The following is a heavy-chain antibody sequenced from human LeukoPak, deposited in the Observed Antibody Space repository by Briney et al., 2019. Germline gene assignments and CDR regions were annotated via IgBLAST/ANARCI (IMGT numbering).Heavy chain of an antibody. CDR2: MYYGGIT. D-gene: IGHD3-16*01. CDR1: GVSITSYF. V-gene: IGHV4-59*01. Sequence: SETLSLTCTVSGVSITSYFWSWLRQPPGKGLEWIGYMYYGGITNYNPSLKSRVTISLDTSKNQFSLKLSSVTAADTAVYYCARVGFTSYVSIFDYWSQGTLVTVSS. J-gene: IGHJ4*02. CDR3: ARVGFTSYVSIFDY.